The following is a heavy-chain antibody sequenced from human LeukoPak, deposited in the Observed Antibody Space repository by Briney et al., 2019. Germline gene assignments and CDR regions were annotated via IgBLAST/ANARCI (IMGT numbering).Heavy chain of an antibody. CDR1: VYTFTSYD. CDR3: ARLHSSSWYGDSDY. Sequence: ASVKVSRKSSVYTFTSYDINWVRQPTGQGLEWMGWMNPNSGNTGYAHKFQGRVTMTRNTSISTAYMELSRLGSDDTAVYYCARLHSSSWYGDSDYWGQGTLVTVSS. D-gene: IGHD6-13*01. J-gene: IGHJ4*02. V-gene: IGHV1-8*01. CDR2: MNPNSGNT.